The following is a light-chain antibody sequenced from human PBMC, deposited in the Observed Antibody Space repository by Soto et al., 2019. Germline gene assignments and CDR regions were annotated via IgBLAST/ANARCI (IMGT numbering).Light chain of an antibody. V-gene: IGKV1-5*03. Sequence: DIQMTQSPSTLSASVGDRVTITCRASQSISNWLAWYQQKPGKAPKLLVYMASTLEGGVPSRFSGSASGTAFTLTISSLQPDDFATYYRQHYGSSPFTFGAGTKVDIK. CDR2: MAS. CDR1: QSISNW. CDR3: QHYGSSPFT. J-gene: IGKJ3*01.